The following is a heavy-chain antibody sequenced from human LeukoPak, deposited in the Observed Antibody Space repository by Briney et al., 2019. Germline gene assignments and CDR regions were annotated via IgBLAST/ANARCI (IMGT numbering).Heavy chain of an antibody. CDR2: ITNSGTST. CDR3: AKDLKMRGSDWSGWFDP. D-gene: IGHD6-19*01. J-gene: IGHJ5*02. CDR1: GFTFTNFA. Sequence: PGGSLRLSCAVSGFTFTNFAMSWVRQAPGKGLEWVAGITNSGTSTYYADSVRGRFTISRDNSKNTLYLQMNTLRAEDTAVYYCAKDLKMRGSDWSGWFDPWGQGTLVTVSS. V-gene: IGHV3-23*01.